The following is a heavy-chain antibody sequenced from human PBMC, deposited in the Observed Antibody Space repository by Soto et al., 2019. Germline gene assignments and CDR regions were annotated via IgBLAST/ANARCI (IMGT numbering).Heavy chain of an antibody. V-gene: IGHV3-7*02. D-gene: IGHD6-19*01. J-gene: IGHJ5*02. CDR2: IKQDGSEK. CDR1: GFTFTNYW. CDR3: ARGMTVAANWFDT. Sequence: EVQLVESGGGLVQPGGSLRLSCVVSGFTFTNYWMNWVRQAPGKGPEWVANIKQDGSEKYYEDSVKGRFTISRDNAQNSLYLQMYSLRAEDTAMYYCARGMTVAANWFDTWGQGTLVTVSS.